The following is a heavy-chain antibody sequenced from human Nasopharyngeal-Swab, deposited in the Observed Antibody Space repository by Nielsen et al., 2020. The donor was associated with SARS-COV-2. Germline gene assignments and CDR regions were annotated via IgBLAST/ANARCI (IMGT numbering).Heavy chain of an antibody. V-gene: IGHV1-69*06. J-gene: IGHJ4*02. D-gene: IGHD3-9*01. CDR1: GGTFSSYA. Sequence: SVKASCKASGGTFSSYAISWVRQAPGQGLEWMGGIIPIFGTANYAQKFQGRVTITADKPTSTAYMELSSLRSEDTAVYYCARGSGAGNFDWFFGYWGQGTLVTVSS. CDR2: IIPIFGTA. CDR3: ARGSGAGNFDWFFGY.